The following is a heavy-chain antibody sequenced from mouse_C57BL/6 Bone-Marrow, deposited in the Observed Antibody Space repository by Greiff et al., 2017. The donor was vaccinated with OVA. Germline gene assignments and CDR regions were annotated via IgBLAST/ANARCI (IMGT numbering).Heavy chain of an antibody. CDR3: ALYDNPYYAMDY. J-gene: IGHJ4*01. D-gene: IGHD2-3*01. V-gene: IGHV1-74*01. CDR1: GYTFTSYW. Sequence: QVQLQQPGAELVKPGASVKVSCKASGYTFTSYWMHWVKQRPGQGLEWIGRINPSDSDTNYNQKFKGKATLTVDKSSSTSYMQLSSLTSEDSAVYYCALYDNPYYAMDYWGQGTSVTVSS. CDR2: INPSDSDT.